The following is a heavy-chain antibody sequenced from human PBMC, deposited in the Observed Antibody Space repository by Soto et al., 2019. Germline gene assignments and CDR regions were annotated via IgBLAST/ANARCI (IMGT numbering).Heavy chain of an antibody. Sequence: QLQLQESGSRLVNPSQTLTLTCSVSRGSITRVGYSWIWIRQPPGKRLEWIAYIYPPGIPSHNPSRWSGVTLAVDEYRNQFSLNPGCVTGADTAVYYCRRVRGGDSGDDYESDGMDVGDQGTAVTV. J-gene: IGHJ6*02. CDR2: IYPPGIP. V-gene: IGHV4-30-2*01. CDR1: RGSITRVGYS. CDR3: RRVRGGDSGDDYESDGMDV. D-gene: IGHD2-21*01.